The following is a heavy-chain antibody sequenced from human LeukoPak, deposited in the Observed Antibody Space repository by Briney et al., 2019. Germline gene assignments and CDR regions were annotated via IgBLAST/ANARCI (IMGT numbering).Heavy chain of an antibody. D-gene: IGHD2-2*01. CDR2: XXXDGSDK. CDR1: GFTFSSYG. J-gene: IGHJ4*02. V-gene: IGHV3-33*01. Sequence: GGSLRLSCAASGFTFSSYGMHWVRQAPGKGLXXXXXXXXDGSDKYYADSVKGRFTIPRDNSKNTLYLQMNSLRAEDTAVYYCARGGDIVVVPAAILDYWGQGTLVTVSS. CDR3: ARGGDIVVVPAAILDY.